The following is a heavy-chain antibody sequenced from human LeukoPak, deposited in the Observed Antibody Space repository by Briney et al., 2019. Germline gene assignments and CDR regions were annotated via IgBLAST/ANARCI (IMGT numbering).Heavy chain of an antibody. V-gene: IGHV4-38-2*02. J-gene: IGHJ5*02. CDR1: GYSITSGYY. Sequence: RASETLSLTCTVSGYSITSGYYWGWIRQPPGKGLEWIGTIYHSGSTYYNPSLKSRVTISVDTSKNQFSLKLSSVTAADTAVYYCARAKSNWFDPWGQGTLVTVSS. CDR3: ARAKSNWFDP. CDR2: IYHSGST.